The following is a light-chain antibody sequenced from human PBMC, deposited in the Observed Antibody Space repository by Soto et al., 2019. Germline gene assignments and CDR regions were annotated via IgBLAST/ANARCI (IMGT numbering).Light chain of an antibody. CDR1: QSISTW. Sequence: DIQMTQSPSTLSASVGDRVSITCRASQSISTWLAWYQQKPGKAPKLLIYKASTLEGGVPSRFSGSGSGTEFTLTISSLQPDDFATYYCQQYDGSSPFGQGTMLEIK. J-gene: IGKJ2*01. CDR2: KAS. V-gene: IGKV1-5*03. CDR3: QQYDGSSP.